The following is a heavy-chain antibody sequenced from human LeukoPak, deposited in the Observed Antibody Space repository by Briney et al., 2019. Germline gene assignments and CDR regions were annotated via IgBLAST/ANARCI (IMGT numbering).Heavy chain of an antibody. D-gene: IGHD1-26*01. J-gene: IGHJ6*02. V-gene: IGHV4-59*01. CDR2: IYYSGST. CDR1: GASITSYY. Sequence: SETLSLTCTVSGASITSYYWSWIRQPPGKGLEWIGYIYYSGSTNYNPSLKSRVTISVDTSKNQFSLKLSSVTAADTAVYYCARNGPSGSYYYYYGMDVWGQGTTVTVSS. CDR3: ARNGPSGSYYYYYGMDV.